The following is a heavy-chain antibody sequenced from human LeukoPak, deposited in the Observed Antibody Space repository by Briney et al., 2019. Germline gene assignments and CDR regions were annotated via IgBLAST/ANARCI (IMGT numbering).Heavy chain of an antibody. V-gene: IGHV4-59*01. CDR1: GGSISSYY. CDR2: IYYSGST. CDR3: ARGGPPRDERHKYYFDY. J-gene: IGHJ4*02. D-gene: IGHD1-1*01. Sequence: KPSETLSLTYTVSGGSISSYYWSWIRQPPGKGLEWIGYIYYSGSTNYNPSLKSRVTISVDTSKNQFSLKLSSVTAADTAVYYCARGGPPRDERHKYYFDYWGQGTLVTVSS.